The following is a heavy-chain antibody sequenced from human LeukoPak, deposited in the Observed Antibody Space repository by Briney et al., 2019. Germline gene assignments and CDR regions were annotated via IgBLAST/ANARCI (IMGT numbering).Heavy chain of an antibody. D-gene: IGHD3-10*01. CDR2: IGTAGDT. V-gene: IGHV3-13*01. J-gene: IGHJ4*02. CDR1: GFTFSSYD. Sequence: GGSLRLSCAASGFTFSSYDMHWVCQATGKGLEWVSAIGTAGDTYYPGSVKGRFTISRENAKNSLYLQMNSLRAGDTAVYYCARDLAHGSGFDYWGQGTLVTVSS. CDR3: ARDLAHGSGFDY.